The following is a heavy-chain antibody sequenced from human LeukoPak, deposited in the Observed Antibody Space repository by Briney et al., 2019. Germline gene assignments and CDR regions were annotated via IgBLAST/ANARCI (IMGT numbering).Heavy chain of an antibody. CDR2: IYYSGST. J-gene: IGHJ4*02. V-gene: IGHV4-59*11. CDR1: GGSISSHY. D-gene: IGHD1-20*01. Sequence: SETLSLTRTVSGGSISSHYWSWIRQPPGKGLEWIGYIYYSGSTNYNPSLKSRVTISVDTSKNQFSLKLSSVTAADTAVYYCARDSRVTGTTSWGQGTLVTVSS. CDR3: ARDSRVTGTTS.